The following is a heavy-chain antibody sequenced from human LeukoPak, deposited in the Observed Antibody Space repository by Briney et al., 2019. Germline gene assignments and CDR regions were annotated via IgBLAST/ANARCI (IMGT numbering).Heavy chain of an antibody. Sequence: SETLSLTCTVSGGSISSYYWSWIRQPPGKGLEWIGYIFYSGGSNYNPSLKSRVTISVDKSKNHFSLKLSSVTAANTAVYYCARLGSTFDIWGQGTMVTVSS. D-gene: IGHD2-2*01. CDR1: GGSISSYY. CDR3: ARLGSTFDI. J-gene: IGHJ3*02. CDR2: IFYSGGS. V-gene: IGHV4-59*08.